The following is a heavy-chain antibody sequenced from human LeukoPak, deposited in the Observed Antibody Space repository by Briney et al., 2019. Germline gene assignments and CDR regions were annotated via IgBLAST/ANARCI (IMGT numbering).Heavy chain of an antibody. CDR1: GFTFSTYA. J-gene: IGHJ5*02. CDR2: ISGSGYDT. CDR3: AKDLDRSGYFPHWFDP. D-gene: IGHD3-22*01. V-gene: IGHV3-23*01. Sequence: PGGSLRLSCVASGFTFSTYAMTWVRQAPGKGLERVSAISGSGYDTYYADSVKGRFTVSRDNSKNTMYLEMNSLRAEDTAIYYCAKDLDRSGYFPHWFDPWGQGTLVTVSS.